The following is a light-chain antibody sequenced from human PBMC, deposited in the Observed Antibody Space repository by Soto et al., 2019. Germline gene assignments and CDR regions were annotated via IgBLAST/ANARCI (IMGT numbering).Light chain of an antibody. CDR1: QSVSSY. CDR2: DAS. V-gene: IGKV3-11*01. J-gene: IGKJ3*01. Sequence: EIVLTQSPATLSLSPGERATLSCRASQSVSSYLAWYQHKPGQAPRLLISDASNRATGVPARFRGSGSGTDFTLTISTLEPEDFAVYYCQQRSNWLFTFGPGTRVDL. CDR3: QQRSNWLFT.